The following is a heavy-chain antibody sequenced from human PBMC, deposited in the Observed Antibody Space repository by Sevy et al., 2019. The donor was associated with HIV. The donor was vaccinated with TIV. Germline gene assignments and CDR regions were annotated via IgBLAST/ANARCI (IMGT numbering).Heavy chain of an antibody. D-gene: IGHD2-21*01. Sequence: GGSLRLSCAASGFSFDDYTMHWVRQAPGKGLEWVSFISWDGGITDYADSVRGRFTISRDNDKDSLSLQINSLRTEDTALYYCAKVGAATAPVVSATPDYYYFYMDVWGKGTTVTVSS. CDR1: GFSFDDYT. V-gene: IGHV3-43*01. J-gene: IGHJ6*03. CDR2: ISWDGGIT. CDR3: AKVGAATAPVVSATPDYYYFYMDV.